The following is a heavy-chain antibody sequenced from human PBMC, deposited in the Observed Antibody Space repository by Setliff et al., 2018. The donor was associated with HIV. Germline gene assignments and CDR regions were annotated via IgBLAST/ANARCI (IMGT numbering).Heavy chain of an antibody. J-gene: IGHJ4*02. CDR1: GYSISSGYY. Sequence: SETLSLTCTVSGYSISSGYYWGWIRQPPGKGLEWIGNIYHSGSTYYNPSLKSRVTISVDTSKNQFSLKLTSVTAADTAVCYCARFSTSSGGTFDYWGQGTLVTVSS. V-gene: IGHV4-38-2*02. CDR3: ARFSTSSGGTFDY. D-gene: IGHD6-6*01. CDR2: IYHSGST.